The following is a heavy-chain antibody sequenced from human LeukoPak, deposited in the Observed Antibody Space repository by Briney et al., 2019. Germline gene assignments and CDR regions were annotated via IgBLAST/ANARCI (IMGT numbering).Heavy chain of an antibody. J-gene: IGHJ4*02. CDR1: GYTFTSYG. V-gene: IGHV1-18*01. Sequence: GASVKVSCKASGYTFTSYGISCVRQAPGQGLEWRGWISVYNGNTNHAQKFQGRVTMTRDTCTSTVYMELSSLRSEDTAIYYCLRLSSGSYGYFDYWGQGALVTVSS. CDR3: LRLSSGSYGYFDY. D-gene: IGHD3-16*01. CDR2: ISVYNGNT.